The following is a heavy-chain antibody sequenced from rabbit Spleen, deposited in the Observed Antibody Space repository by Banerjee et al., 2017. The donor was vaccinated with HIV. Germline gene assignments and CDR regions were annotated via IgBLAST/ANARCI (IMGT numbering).Heavy chain of an antibody. D-gene: IGHD8-1*01. CDR3: ARDTGSSFSSYGMDL. Sequence: QQLVESGGGLVKPGASLTLTCKASGFTLSSSDYMCWVRQAPGKGLEWISYIAGSSSGFTYSATWAKGRFTCSKTSSTTVTLQMTSLTVADTATYFCARDTGSSFSSYGMDLWGQGTLVTVS. CDR2: IAGSSSGFT. V-gene: IGHV1S40*01. J-gene: IGHJ3*01. CDR1: GFTLSSSDY.